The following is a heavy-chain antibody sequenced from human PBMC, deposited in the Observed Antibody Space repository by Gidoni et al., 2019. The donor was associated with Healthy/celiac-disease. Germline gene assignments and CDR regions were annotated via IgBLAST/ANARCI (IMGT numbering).Heavy chain of an antibody. J-gene: IGHJ6*02. Sequence: QVQLQQWGAGLLKPSETLSLTCAVYGGSFSGYYWSWIHQPPGKGLEWIGEINHSGSINYNPSLKSRVTISVDTSKNQFSLKLSSVTAADTAVYYCARRLLYSYGMDVWGQGTTVTVSS. D-gene: IGHD4-17*01. CDR1: GGSFSGYY. CDR3: ARRLLYSYGMDV. CDR2: INHSGSI. V-gene: IGHV4-34*01.